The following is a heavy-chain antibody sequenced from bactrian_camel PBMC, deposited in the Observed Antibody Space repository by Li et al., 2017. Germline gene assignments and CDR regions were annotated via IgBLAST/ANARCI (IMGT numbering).Heavy chain of an antibody. CDR1: GHGYNDYG. J-gene: IGHJ4*01. D-gene: IGHD6*01. Sequence: VQLVESGGGSVQAGGSLPLSCLASGHGYNDYGMAWFRQAPGKEREAVALLYTGLGEPYYADTVKGRFNISQGTAKNTVYLQMDSLQPEDTAMYYCAARSMYGGDWYNQAGYSYWGQGTQVTVS. CDR3: AARSMYGGDWYNQAGYSY. V-gene: IGHV3S66*01. CDR2: LYTGLGEP.